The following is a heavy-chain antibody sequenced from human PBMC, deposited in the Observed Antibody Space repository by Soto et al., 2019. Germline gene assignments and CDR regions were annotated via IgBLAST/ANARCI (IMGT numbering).Heavy chain of an antibody. CDR3: ARESRTGYSSSYSGSDFDY. D-gene: IGHD6-6*01. Sequence: SLTCAVYGGSFSGYYWSWIRQPPGKGLEWIGEINHSGSTNYNPSLKSRVTISVDTSKNQFSLKLSSVTAADTAVYYCARESRTGYSSSYSGSDFDYWGQGTLVTVSS. J-gene: IGHJ4*02. V-gene: IGHV4-34*01. CDR1: GGSFSGYY. CDR2: INHSGST.